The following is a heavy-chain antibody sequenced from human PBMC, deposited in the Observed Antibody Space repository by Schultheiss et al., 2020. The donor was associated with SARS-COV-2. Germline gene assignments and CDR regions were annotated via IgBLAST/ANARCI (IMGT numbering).Heavy chain of an antibody. CDR2: IIPIFGTA. V-gene: IGHV1-69*06. Sequence: KISCKASGGTFSSYAISWVRQAPGQGLEWMGGIIPIFGTANYAQKFQGRVTITADKSTSTAYMELSSLRSEDTAVYYCAVGGNSNAFDIWGQGTMVTVSS. CDR1: GGTFSSYA. CDR3: AVGGNSNAFDI. J-gene: IGHJ3*02. D-gene: IGHD4-23*01.